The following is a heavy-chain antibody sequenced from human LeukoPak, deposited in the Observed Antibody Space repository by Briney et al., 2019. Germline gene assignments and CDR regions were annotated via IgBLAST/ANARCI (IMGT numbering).Heavy chain of an antibody. Sequence: SQTLSLTCTVSGGSISSGDYYWSWIRQPPGRGLEWIGCIYYSASTYYNPSLRSRVTISVDTSKNQFSLKLSSVTAADTAVYYCARGLWFGEGYFDYWGQGTLVTVSS. CDR1: GGSISSGDYY. CDR3: ARGLWFGEGYFDY. V-gene: IGHV4-30-4*01. CDR2: IYYSAST. D-gene: IGHD3-10*01. J-gene: IGHJ4*02.